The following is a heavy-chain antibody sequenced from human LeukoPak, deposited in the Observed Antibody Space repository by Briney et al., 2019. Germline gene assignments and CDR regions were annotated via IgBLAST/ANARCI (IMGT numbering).Heavy chain of an antibody. J-gene: IGHJ4*02. CDR2: ISDSGGST. V-gene: IGHV3-23*01. Sequence: GGSLRLSCAASGFTFGTYGMTWVRQAPGKGLEWVSAISDSGGSTYYADSVKGRFTISRDNSKNTLYLQMNSLRAEDTAVYYCARSHGWDILTGAFDYWGQGTLVTVSS. CDR3: ARSHGWDILTGAFDY. D-gene: IGHD3-9*01. CDR1: GFTFGTYG.